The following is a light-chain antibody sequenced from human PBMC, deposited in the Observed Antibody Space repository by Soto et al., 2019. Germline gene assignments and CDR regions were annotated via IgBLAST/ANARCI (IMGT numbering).Light chain of an antibody. CDR3: QQSYSTPQ. CDR2: DAS. V-gene: IGKV1-39*01. J-gene: IGKJ1*01. Sequence: DIQMTQSPSSLSASVGDRVTITCRTSQSISSYLNWYLQKPGKAPKLLIYDASSLQSGVPSRFSGSGSGTTFTLTISSLQPEDFATYYCQQSYSTPQFGQGTKVDI. CDR1: QSISSY.